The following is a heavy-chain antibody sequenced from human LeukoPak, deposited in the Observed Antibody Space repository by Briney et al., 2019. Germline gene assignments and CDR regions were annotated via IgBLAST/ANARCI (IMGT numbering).Heavy chain of an antibody. D-gene: IGHD5/OR15-5a*01. Sequence: PGGSLRLSCAVSGFTFSSYSMNWVRRAPGKGLEWVSSISSSSSYIYYADSVKGRFTISRDNAKNSLYLQMNSLRAEDTAVYYCARTIYDGKHYFDYWGQGTLVTVSS. CDR3: ARTIYDGKHYFDY. CDR2: ISSSSSYI. CDR1: GFTFSSYS. V-gene: IGHV3-21*01. J-gene: IGHJ4*02.